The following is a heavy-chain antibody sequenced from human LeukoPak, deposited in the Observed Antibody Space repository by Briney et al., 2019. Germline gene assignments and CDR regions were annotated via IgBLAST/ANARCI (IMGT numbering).Heavy chain of an antibody. Sequence: AGGSLRLSCAASGFTFSSYSMNWVRQAPGKGLEWVSSISSSSSYIYYADSVKGRFPISRDNAKNSLYLQMNSLRAEDTAVYYCAREGGVYSSSWPTNNYYGMDVWGQGTTVTVSS. CDR1: GFTFSSYS. CDR3: AREGGVYSSSWPTNNYYGMDV. V-gene: IGHV3-21*01. J-gene: IGHJ6*02. CDR2: ISSSSSYI. D-gene: IGHD6-13*01.